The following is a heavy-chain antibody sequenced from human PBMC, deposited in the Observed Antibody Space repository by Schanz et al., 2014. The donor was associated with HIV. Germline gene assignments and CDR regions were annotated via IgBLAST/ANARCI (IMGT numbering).Heavy chain of an antibody. D-gene: IGHD2-15*01. CDR1: GFTFNSYA. CDR2: IRGGAGGT. J-gene: IGHJ6*02. V-gene: IGHV3-23*04. CDR3: AKGGRDILSYYGMDV. Sequence: EVQLVESGGGLVQPGRSLRLSCAASGFTFNSYAMNALSWVRQAPGRGLEWVSDIRGGAGGTYYADSVKGRFTISRDNSKNTLYLQMNSLRAEDTAVYYCAKGGRDILSYYGMDVWGQGTTVTVSS.